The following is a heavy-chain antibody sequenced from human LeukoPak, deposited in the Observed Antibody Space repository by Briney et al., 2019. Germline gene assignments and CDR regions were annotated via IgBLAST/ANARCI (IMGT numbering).Heavy chain of an antibody. D-gene: IGHD2-8*01. CDR2: IYIGGST. Sequence: GGSLRLSCAVSGFTVSTNYMSWVRQAPGKGLECVSVIYIGGSTAYADSVKGRFTISKDNSKNTVYLHMNNVRPEDTAVYYCARDRTGMQVGMDVWGQGTTVTVSS. CDR1: GFTVSTNY. V-gene: IGHV3-66*01. CDR3: ARDRTGMQVGMDV. J-gene: IGHJ6*02.